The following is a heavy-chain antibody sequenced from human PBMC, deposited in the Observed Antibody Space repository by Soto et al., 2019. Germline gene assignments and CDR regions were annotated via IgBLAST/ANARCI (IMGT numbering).Heavy chain of an antibody. D-gene: IGHD6-19*01. CDR3: ARAFSGIAVAGSLGYYYYYCMHV. V-gene: IGHV1-69*01. J-gene: IGHJ6*02. CDR2: IIPIFGTA. Sequence: VKVSRRASGGSFSSCAISWVRQAPGQGLEWMGGIIPIFGTANYAQKFQGRVTITADESTSTAYMELSTLRSADTAVYYCARAFSGIAVAGSLGYYYYYCMHVWGQGTTFPVS. CDR1: GGSFSSCA.